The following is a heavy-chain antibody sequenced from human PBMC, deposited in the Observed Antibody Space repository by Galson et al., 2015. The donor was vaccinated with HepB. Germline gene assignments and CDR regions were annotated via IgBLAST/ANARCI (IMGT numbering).Heavy chain of an antibody. J-gene: IGHJ6*03. D-gene: IGHD3-3*01. CDR2: ISTTSSYI. CDR1: GFSFSNYA. V-gene: IGHV3-21*01. CDR3: ARGDVANVTYYDFWSGFSFHYYYYMDV. Sequence: SLRLSCAASGFSFSNYAMNWVRQAPGKGLEWVSFISTTSSYIYYADSVKGRFTISRDNATNSLYLQMNTLRAEDTAVYYCARGDVANVTYYDFWSGFSFHYYYYMDVWGKGTTVTVSS.